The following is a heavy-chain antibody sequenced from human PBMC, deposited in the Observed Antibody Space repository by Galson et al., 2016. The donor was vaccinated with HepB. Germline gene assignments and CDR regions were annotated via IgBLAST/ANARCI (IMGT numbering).Heavy chain of an antibody. Sequence: SLRLSCAASGFSFGYYWMSWVRQAPGKGPXXVANIKQDGSEKYYVDSVKGRLTISRDNAKNSLYLQMNSLRVEDTAVYYCARDGYRFALDVWARGPRSASP. CDR2: IKQDGSEK. V-gene: IGHV3-7*03. D-gene: IGHD3-16*02. CDR3: ARDGYRFALDV. CDR1: GFSFGYYW. J-gene: IGHJ6*02.